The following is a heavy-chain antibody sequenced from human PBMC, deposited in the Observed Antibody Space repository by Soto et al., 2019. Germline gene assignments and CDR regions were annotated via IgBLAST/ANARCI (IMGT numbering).Heavy chain of an antibody. Sequence: PGGSLRLSCGASGFIFNNYWMHWVRQAPGKGLLWVARINGDGTTTYVDSVKGRFTISRDNAKNMVYLQMNSLRVDHTAMYYCGRGSVPTGRPSWGQGRSVTVS. CDR2: INGDGTT. V-gene: IGHV3-74*01. CDR1: GFIFNNYW. CDR3: GRGSVPTGRPS. J-gene: IGHJ6*02. D-gene: IGHD6-25*01.